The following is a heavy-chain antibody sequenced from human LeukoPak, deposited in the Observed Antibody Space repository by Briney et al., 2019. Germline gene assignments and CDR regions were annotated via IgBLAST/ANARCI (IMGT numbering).Heavy chain of an antibody. CDR3: ARDFNYGGSFDY. D-gene: IGHD4-17*01. V-gene: IGHV3-33*01. Sequence: PGGSLRLSCAASGFTFSSYGMHWVRQAPGKGLEWVAVIWYDGSNKYYADSVKGRFTISRENSKNTLYLQMNSLRAEDMAVYYCARDFNYGGSFDYWGQGTLVTVSS. CDR2: IWYDGSNK. J-gene: IGHJ4*02. CDR1: GFTFSSYG.